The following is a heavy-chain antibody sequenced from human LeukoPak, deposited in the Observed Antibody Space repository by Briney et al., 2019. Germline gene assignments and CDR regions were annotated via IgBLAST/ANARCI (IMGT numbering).Heavy chain of an antibody. J-gene: IGHJ3*02. V-gene: IGHV3-30*02. CDR2: IRYDGNDK. CDR1: GFTFSSYG. Sequence: GGSLRLSCAASGFTFSSYGMHWVRQAPGKGLEWVAFIRYDGNDKYYADSVKGRFTISRDNAKNSLYLQMNSLSAEDTAVYYCARAQKYSYDAFDIWGQGTMVTVSS. D-gene: IGHD4-11*01. CDR3: ARAQKYSYDAFDI.